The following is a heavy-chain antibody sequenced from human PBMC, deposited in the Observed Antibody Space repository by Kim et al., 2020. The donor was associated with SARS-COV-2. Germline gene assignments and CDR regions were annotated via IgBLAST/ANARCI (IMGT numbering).Heavy chain of an antibody. Sequence: GGSLRLSCAASGFTFSSYGMHWVRQAPGKGLEWGAVLGLDGGNKNFQDSGKGRFTISRDNSKNTLYLQMNSLRAEDTAVYYWARDRYYDILTGYYNGMDVWGQGTTVTVSS. CDR1: GFTFSSYG. J-gene: IGHJ6*02. CDR3: ARDRYYDILTGYYNGMDV. V-gene: IGHV3-33*01. CDR2: LGLDGGNK. D-gene: IGHD3-9*01.